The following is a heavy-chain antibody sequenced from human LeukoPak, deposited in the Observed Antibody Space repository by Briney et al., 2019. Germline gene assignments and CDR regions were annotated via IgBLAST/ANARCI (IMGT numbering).Heavy chain of an antibody. CDR2: IYYSGST. CDR1: GGSISSYY. CDR3: ASTTTVTSACVH. V-gene: IGHV4-59*08. Sequence: SGTLSLTCTVSGGSISSYYWSWIRQPPGKGLEWIGYIYYSGSTNYNPSLKSRVTISVDTSKNQFSLKLSSVTAADTAVYYCASTTTVTSACVHWGQGTLVTVSS. J-gene: IGHJ4*02. D-gene: IGHD4-17*01.